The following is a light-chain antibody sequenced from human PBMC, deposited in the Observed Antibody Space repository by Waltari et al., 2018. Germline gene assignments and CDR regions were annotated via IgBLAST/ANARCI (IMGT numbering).Light chain of an antibody. CDR1: ALPKHY. J-gene: IGLJ2*01. CDR2: KDT. Sequence: SYELTQPPSVSVSPGQTARISCSGDALPKHYAYWYQQKPGQAPVLLIYKDTERLSGIPERFSGSSSGTTVTLTISGVQAEDEADYYCQSADSSGTYVVFGGGTMLTVL. V-gene: IGLV3-25*03. CDR3: QSADSSGTYVV.